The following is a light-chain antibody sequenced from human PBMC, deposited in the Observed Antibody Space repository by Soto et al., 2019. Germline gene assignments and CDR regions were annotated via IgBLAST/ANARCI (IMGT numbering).Light chain of an antibody. Sequence: DIQMTQSPSTLSASVGDRVTITCRATQNIYGWLAWYQQKSGKAPKLLIYDASSLESGVPSRFSGSGFGTEFTVTISSLQPVDFATYYCQQYNSYPWTFGQGTKVEVK. CDR1: QNIYGW. CDR2: DAS. V-gene: IGKV1-5*01. J-gene: IGKJ1*01. CDR3: QQYNSYPWT.